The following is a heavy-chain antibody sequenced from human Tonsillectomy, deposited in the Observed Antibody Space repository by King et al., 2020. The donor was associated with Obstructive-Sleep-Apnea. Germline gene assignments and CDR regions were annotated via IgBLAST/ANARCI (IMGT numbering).Heavy chain of an antibody. CDR3: ARDLWGQRTYGMDV. D-gene: IGHD6-25*01. V-gene: IGHV3-30*04. Sequence: VQLVESGGGVVQPGRSLRLSCAASGFTFSSYAIHWVRHAPGKGLEWVAVIFDDGSNKYYADSVMGRFTISRDNSNNTLYLQMNSLRAEDTAVYYCARDLWGQRTYGMDVWGQGTTVTVSS. J-gene: IGHJ6*02. CDR2: IFDDGSNK. CDR1: GFTFSSYA.